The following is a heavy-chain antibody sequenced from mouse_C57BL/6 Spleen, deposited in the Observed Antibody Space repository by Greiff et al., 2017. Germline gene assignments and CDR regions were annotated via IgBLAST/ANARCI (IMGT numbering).Heavy chain of an antibody. D-gene: IGHD2-3*01. J-gene: IGHJ3*01. V-gene: IGHV1-72*01. CDR1: GYTFTSYW. CDR3: ARWALYDGYYVRFAY. CDR2: IDPNSGGT. Sequence: QVQLKQPGAELVKPGASVKLSCKASGYTFTSYWMHWVKQRPGRGLEWIGRIDPNSGGTKYNEKFKSKATLTVDKPSSTAYMQLSSLTSEDSAVYYCARWALYDGYYVRFAYWGQGTLVTVSA.